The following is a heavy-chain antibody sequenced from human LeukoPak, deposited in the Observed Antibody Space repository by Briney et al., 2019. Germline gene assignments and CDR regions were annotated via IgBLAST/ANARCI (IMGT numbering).Heavy chain of an antibody. CDR3: AGDLAGYSSGWYLFNYYGTDV. D-gene: IGHD6-19*01. CDR1: GYTFTSYG. J-gene: IGHJ6*02. CDR2: ISAYNGNT. Sequence: ASVKVSCKASGYTFTSYGISWVRQAPGQGLEWMGWISAYNGNTNYAQKLQGRVTMTTDTSTSTAYMELRSLRSDDTAVYYCAGDLAGYSSGWYLFNYYGTDVWGQGTTVTVSS. V-gene: IGHV1-18*01.